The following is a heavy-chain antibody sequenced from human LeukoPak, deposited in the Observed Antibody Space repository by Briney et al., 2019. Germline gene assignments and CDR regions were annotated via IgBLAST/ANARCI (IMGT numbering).Heavy chain of an antibody. D-gene: IGHD6-19*01. CDR2: ISYDGSNK. CDR3: ARGVRIAVAGNIDY. V-gene: IGHV3-30*04. Sequence: GGSLRLSCAASGFTFSRYAMHWVRQGPGKGLEWVAAISYDGSNKKYADSVKGRFTISRDNSKNTLYLQMNSLRAEDTAVYYCARGVRIAVAGNIDYWGQGTLVTVSS. CDR1: GFTFSRYA. J-gene: IGHJ4*02.